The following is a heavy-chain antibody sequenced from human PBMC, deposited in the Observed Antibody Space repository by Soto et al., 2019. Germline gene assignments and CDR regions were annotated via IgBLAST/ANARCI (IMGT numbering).Heavy chain of an antibody. V-gene: IGHV3-23*01. CDR3: AKNIVVVPAAMSGFDY. D-gene: IGHD2-2*01. Sequence: GGALRVSCAASELTFSGYGMSWVREAPGEGLEWVSAISGSGGSTYYADSVKGRFTISRDNSKNTLYLQMNSLRAEDTAVYYCAKNIVVVPAAMSGFDYWGQGTLVTVSS. J-gene: IGHJ4*02. CDR1: ELTFSGYG. CDR2: ISGSGGST.